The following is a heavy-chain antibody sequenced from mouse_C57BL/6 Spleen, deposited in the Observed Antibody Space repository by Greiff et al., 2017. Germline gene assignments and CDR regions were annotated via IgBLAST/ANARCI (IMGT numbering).Heavy chain of an antibody. CDR2: ISSGGSYN. Sequence: EVQLVESGGDLVKPGGSLKLSCAASGFTFSSYGMSWVRQTPDKRLEWVATISSGGSYNYYPDSVKGRFTISRDNAKNTLYLQMSSLKYEDTAMYDSARQGDEDQSYIDYWGQGTTLTVSS. V-gene: IGHV5-6*01. J-gene: IGHJ2*01. D-gene: IGHD3-3*01. CDR3: ARQGDEDQSYIDY. CDR1: GFTFSSYG.